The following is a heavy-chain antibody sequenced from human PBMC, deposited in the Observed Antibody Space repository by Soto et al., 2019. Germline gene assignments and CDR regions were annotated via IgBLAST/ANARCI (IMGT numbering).Heavy chain of an antibody. CDR1: GFTFSAYW. CDR2: ISDDGSTA. D-gene: IGHD1-1*01. Sequence: GGSLRLSCAVSGFTFSAYWMHWVRQVPGKGLTWVSRISDDGSTATYADSVKGRFIISRDNAKNSLYPEMNTLRAVDSGLYYCARGPRVSSTGTGAHWGRGTLVTV. CDR3: ARGPRVSSTGTGAH. J-gene: IGHJ4*02. V-gene: IGHV3-74*01.